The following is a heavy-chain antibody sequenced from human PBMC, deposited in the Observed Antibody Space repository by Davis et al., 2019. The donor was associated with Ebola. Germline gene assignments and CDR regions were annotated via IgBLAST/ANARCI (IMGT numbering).Heavy chain of an antibody. V-gene: IGHV3-73*01. CDR3: ARVIGRRYFDWLLGGYYFDY. CDR1: GFTFSGSA. D-gene: IGHD3-9*01. J-gene: IGHJ4*02. Sequence: LSLTCAASGFTFSGSAMHWVRQASGKGLEWVGRIRSKANSYATAYAASVKGRFTISRDNAKNSLYLQMNSLRAEDTAVYYCARVIGRRYFDWLLGGYYFDYWGQGTLVTVSS. CDR2: IRSKANSYAT.